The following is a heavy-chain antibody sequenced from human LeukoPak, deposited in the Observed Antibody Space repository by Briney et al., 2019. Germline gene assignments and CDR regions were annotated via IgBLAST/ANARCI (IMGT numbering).Heavy chain of an antibody. J-gene: IGHJ4*02. CDR1: DGSISSSRDY. Sequence: SETLSLTCSVSDGSISSSRDYWGWIRQPPGKGLEWIGSIFYSGSTYYNSSLKGRVTISVDTSKNQFSLNVNSVTAADTAMYYCAREVAAGSHKGFDYWGQGTLVTVSS. V-gene: IGHV4-39*07. CDR3: AREVAAGSHKGFDY. D-gene: IGHD6-19*01. CDR2: IFYSGST.